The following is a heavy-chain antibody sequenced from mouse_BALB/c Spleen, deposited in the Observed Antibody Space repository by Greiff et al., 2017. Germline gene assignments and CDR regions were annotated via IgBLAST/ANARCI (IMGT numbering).Heavy chain of an antibody. V-gene: IGHV5-6-5*01. J-gene: IGHJ3*01. CDR2: ISSGGST. CDR3: ARGAITTFAY. CDR1: GFTFSSYA. D-gene: IGHD1-2*01. Sequence: EVKLMESGGGLVKPGGSLKLSCAASGFTFSSYAMSWVRQTPEKRLEWVASISSGGSTYYPDSVKGRFTISRDNARNILYLQMSSLRSEDTAMYYCARGAITTFAYWGQGTLVTVSA.